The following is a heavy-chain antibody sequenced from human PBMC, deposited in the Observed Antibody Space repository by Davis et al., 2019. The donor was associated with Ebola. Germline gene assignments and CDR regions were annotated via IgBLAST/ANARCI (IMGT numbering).Heavy chain of an antibody. CDR1: AGTFSSYA. J-gene: IGHJ5*02. CDR3: ARDRSITGTTGWFDP. V-gene: IGHV1-69*13. CDR2: IIPIFGTV. Sequence: SVKVSCKASAGTFSSYAINWVRQAPGHGLEWMGGIIPIFGTVNYAQKFQGRAPITADESTSTAYMELSSLRSEDTAVYYCARDRSITGTTGWFDPWGQGTLVTVSS. D-gene: IGHD1-20*01.